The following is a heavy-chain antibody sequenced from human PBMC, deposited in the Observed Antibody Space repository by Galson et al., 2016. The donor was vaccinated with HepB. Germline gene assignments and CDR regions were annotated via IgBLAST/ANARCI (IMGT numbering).Heavy chain of an antibody. CDR3: TTEGLIAAFDT. J-gene: IGHJ3*02. D-gene: IGHD3/OR15-3a*01. CDR1: DFTFNDAW. V-gene: IGHV3-15*07. Sequence: SLRLSCATSDFTFNDAWMNWVRQAPGKGLEWVGRIKSKTDGGTTDYAAPVKGRFTISRDDSKNTLYLQIKSLKTEDTAVYYCTTEGLIAAFDTCGQGTMVTVSS. CDR2: IKSKTDGGTT.